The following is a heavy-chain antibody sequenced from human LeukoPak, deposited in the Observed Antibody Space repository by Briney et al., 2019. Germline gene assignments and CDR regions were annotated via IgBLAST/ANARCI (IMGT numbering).Heavy chain of an antibody. CDR2: INHSGST. D-gene: IGHD3-10*01. V-gene: IGHV4-34*01. Sequence: SETLSLTCAVYGGSFSGYYWSWIRQPPGKGLEWIGEINHSGSTNYNPSLKSRVTISVDTSKNQFSLKMTYVTAADTAVYYCASGRGTIITRIDYWGQGTLVTVSS. CDR1: GGSFSGYY. CDR3: ASGRGTIITRIDY. J-gene: IGHJ4*02.